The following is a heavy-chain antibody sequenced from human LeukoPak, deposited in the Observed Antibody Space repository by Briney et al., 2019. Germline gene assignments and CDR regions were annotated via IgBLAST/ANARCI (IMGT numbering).Heavy chain of an antibody. CDR1: GDSVSSNSAA. Sequence: SQTLSLTCAISGDSVSSNSAAWTWVRQSPWRGLEWLGRTYYRSKWYNDYAVSVKSRITINPDTSKNQFSLQLNSVTPEDTAVYYCARVRIAAAGPVAFDIWGQGTMVTVSS. CDR2: TYYRSKWYN. CDR3: ARVRIAAAGPVAFDI. J-gene: IGHJ3*02. V-gene: IGHV6-1*01. D-gene: IGHD6-13*01.